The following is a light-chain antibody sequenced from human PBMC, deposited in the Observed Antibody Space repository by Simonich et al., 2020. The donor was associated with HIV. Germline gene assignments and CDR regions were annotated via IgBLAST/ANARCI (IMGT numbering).Light chain of an antibody. CDR1: SMDVGSYNY. Sequence: QSALTQPASVSGSPGQSITISCTGTSMDVGSYNYVSWYQQHPGKAPKLIIYDVSKRPSGVSNRFSGSKSGNTASLTISGLQAEDEADYYCNSYTSRITLVFGGGTKLTVL. CDR3: NSYTSRITLV. J-gene: IGLJ3*02. V-gene: IGLV2-14*01. CDR2: DVS.